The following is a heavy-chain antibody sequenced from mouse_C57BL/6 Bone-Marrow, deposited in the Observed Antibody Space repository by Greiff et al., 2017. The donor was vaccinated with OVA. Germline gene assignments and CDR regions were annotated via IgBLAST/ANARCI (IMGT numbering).Heavy chain of an antibody. CDR1: GYTFTSYW. D-gene: IGHD1-1*01. Sequence: QVQLQQPGAELVKPGASVKLSCKASGYTFTSYWMHWVKQRPGQGLEWIGMIHPNSGSTNYNEKFKSKATLTVDKSSSTAYMQLSSLTSEDSAVYYCRGALYYYGSSLYAMDYWGQGTSVTVSS. CDR3: RGALYYYGSSLYAMDY. J-gene: IGHJ4*01. V-gene: IGHV1-64*01. CDR2: IHPNSGST.